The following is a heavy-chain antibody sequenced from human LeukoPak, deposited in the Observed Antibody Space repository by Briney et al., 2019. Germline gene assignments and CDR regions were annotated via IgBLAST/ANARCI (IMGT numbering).Heavy chain of an antibody. CDR3: ARAHYGSGSYYWGDGLDY. V-gene: IGHV3-33*01. J-gene: IGHJ4*02. D-gene: IGHD3-10*01. CDR2: IWYDGSNK. Sequence: PGGSLRLSCATSGFSFSNSGMHWVRQAPGKGLEWVAVIWYDGSNKYYADSVKGRFTISRGNSKNTLYLQMNSLRAEDTAVYYCARAHYGSGSYYWGDGLDYWGQGTLVTVSS. CDR1: GFSFSNSG.